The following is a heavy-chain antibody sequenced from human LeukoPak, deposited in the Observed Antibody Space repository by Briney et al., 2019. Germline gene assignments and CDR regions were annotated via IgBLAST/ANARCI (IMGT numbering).Heavy chain of an antibody. D-gene: IGHD3-22*01. CDR2: IKQDGSEK. J-gene: IGHJ4*02. CDR1: GFIFSNYW. Sequence: GGSLRHSCAASGFIFSNYWMSWVCQAPGKGMEWVANIKQDGSEKYSVDSVKGRFTISRDNAENSIYLQMNSLRAEDTAVYYCARERRHYYDNSSFTDYWGQGTLVTVSS. CDR3: ARERRHYYDNSSFTDY. V-gene: IGHV3-7*05.